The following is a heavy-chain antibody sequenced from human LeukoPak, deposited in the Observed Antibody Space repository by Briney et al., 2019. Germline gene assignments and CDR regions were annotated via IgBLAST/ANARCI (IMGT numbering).Heavy chain of an antibody. CDR3: ARDLLGYCSSTSCYFDH. Sequence: SVKVSCKASGGTFSSYAISWVRQAPGQGLEWMGGIIPIFGTANYAQKFQGRVTITADESTSTAYMELSSLRSEDTAVYYCARDLLGYCSSTSCYFDHWGQGTLVTVSS. CDR1: GGTFSSYA. V-gene: IGHV1-69*13. CDR2: IIPIFGTA. D-gene: IGHD2-2*01. J-gene: IGHJ5*02.